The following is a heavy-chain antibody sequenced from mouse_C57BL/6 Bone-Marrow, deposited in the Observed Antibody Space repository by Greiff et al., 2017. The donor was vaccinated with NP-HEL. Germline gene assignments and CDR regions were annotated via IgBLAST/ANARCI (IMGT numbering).Heavy chain of an antibody. CDR2: SDPENGDT. J-gene: IGHJ3*01. Sequence: VQLQQSGAELVRPGASVKLSCTASGFNIKDDYMHWVKQRPEQGLEWIGWSDPENGDTEYASKFQGKATITAETSSNTAYLQLSSLTSEDTAVYYCTNYDYDVPFAYWGQGTLVTVSA. CDR3: TNYDYDVPFAY. CDR1: GFNIKDDY. V-gene: IGHV14-4*01. D-gene: IGHD2-4*01.